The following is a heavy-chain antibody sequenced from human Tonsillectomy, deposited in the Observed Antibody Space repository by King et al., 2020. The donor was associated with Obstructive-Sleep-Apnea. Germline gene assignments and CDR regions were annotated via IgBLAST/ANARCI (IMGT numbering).Heavy chain of an antibody. D-gene: IGHD3-10*01. CDR2: IRGSGGST. Sequence: VQLVESGGGLVQPGGSLRLSCAASGFTFSSYAMSWVRQAPGKGLEWVSVIRGSGGSTDYADSVKGRFTISRDNSKNTLSLQMNSRRAEDTAVYYCAKDIGAISYYYGMDVWGQGTTVTVSS. CDR1: GFTFSSYA. CDR3: AKDIGAISYYYGMDV. J-gene: IGHJ6*02. V-gene: IGHV3-23*04.